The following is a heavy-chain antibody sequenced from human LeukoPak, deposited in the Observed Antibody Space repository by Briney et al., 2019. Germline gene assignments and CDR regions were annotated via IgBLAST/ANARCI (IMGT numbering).Heavy chain of an antibody. D-gene: IGHD4-23*01. Sequence: PSETLSLTCAVYGGSFSGYYWSWIRQPPGKGLEWIGEINHSGSTNYNPSLKSRVTISVDTSNNQFSLKLSSVTAADTAVYYCARDVVTPSDYWGQGTLVTVSS. CDR1: GGSFSGYY. CDR3: ARDVVTPSDY. V-gene: IGHV4-34*01. CDR2: INHSGST. J-gene: IGHJ4*02.